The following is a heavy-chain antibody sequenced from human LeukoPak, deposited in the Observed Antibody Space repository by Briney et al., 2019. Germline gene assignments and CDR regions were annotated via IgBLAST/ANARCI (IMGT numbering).Heavy chain of an antibody. J-gene: IGHJ6*02. D-gene: IGHD3-22*01. Sequence: ASETLSLTCAVYGGSFSGYYWSWIRQPPGKGLEWIGEINHSGSTNYNPSLKSRVTISVDTSKNQFSLKPSSVTAADTAVYYCARMRITMIVVVPAYYGMDVWGQGTTVTVSS. CDR3: ARMRITMIVVVPAYYGMDV. V-gene: IGHV4-34*01. CDR2: INHSGST. CDR1: GGSFSGYY.